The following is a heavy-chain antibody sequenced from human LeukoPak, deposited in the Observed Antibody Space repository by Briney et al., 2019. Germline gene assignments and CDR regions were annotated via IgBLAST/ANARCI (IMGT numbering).Heavy chain of an antibody. J-gene: IGHJ5*02. CDR2: IYYTGST. V-gene: IGHV4-39*01. CDR1: GDSIRSSNYY. CDR3: ARRHPKNWFDP. Sequence: SETLSLTCTVSGDSIRSSNYYWAWIRQPPGKGLEWIGFIYYTGSTYYNPSLKSRVTISVDTSKNQFSLKLSSVTAADTAVYYCARRHPKNWFDPWGQGTLVTVSS.